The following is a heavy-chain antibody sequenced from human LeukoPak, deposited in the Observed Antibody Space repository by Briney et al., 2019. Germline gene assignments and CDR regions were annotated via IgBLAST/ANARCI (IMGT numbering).Heavy chain of an antibody. V-gene: IGHV3-9*01. CDR1: GFTFDDYA. CDR2: ISWNSGSI. CDR3: AKAHGYSYGQADFDY. D-gene: IGHD5-18*01. J-gene: IGHJ4*02. Sequence: PGRSLRLSCAASGFTFDDYAMHWVRQAPGKGLEWDSGISWNSGSIGYADSVKGRFTISRDNAKNSLYLQMNSLRAEDTALYYCAKAHGYSYGQADFDYWGQGTLVTVSS.